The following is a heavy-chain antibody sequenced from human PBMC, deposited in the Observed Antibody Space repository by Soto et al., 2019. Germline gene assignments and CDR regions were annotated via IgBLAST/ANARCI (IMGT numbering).Heavy chain of an antibody. Sequence: SETPSLTCTVSGASLRSGSYYWSWIRQPPGKGLEWIGHISHSGRTNYDPSLKSRLTMSVDTSQNQFSLQLNSVTAADTAVYYCSYGSSFDYWGQGTLVTVSS. D-gene: IGHD3-10*01. V-gene: IGHV4-61*01. CDR2: ISHSGRT. J-gene: IGHJ4*02. CDR1: GASLRSGSYY. CDR3: SYGSSFDY.